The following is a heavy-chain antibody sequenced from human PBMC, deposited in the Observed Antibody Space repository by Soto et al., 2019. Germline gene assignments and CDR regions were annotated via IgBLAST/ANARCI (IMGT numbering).Heavy chain of an antibody. D-gene: IGHD3-10*01. V-gene: IGHV3-53*04. Sequence: GVSLRLSCAASGFTVSSNYMSWVRQAPGKGLEWVSVIYSGGSTYYADSVKGRFTISRHNSKNTLYLQMNSLRAEDTAVYYCAVTMVRGVIIYDYWGQGTLVTVSS. CDR1: GFTVSSNY. CDR2: IYSGGST. J-gene: IGHJ4*02. CDR3: AVTMVRGVIIYDY.